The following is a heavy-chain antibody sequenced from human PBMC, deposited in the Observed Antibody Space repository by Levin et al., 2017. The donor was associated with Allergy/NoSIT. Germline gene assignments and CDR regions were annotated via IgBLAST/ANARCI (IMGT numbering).Heavy chain of an antibody. D-gene: IGHD5-24*01. J-gene: IGHJ4*02. Sequence: GESLKISCAASGFTFSTSGMHWVRQGTGKGLEWVSGIGSVGDTYYQDSVKGRFTISREDAKNSVYLQMNSLTAGDTAVYYCTRGRRDGYNFPFDDWGQGTLVTVSS. CDR1: GFTFSTSG. CDR3: TRGRRDGYNFPFDD. CDR2: IGSVGDT. V-gene: IGHV3-13*01.